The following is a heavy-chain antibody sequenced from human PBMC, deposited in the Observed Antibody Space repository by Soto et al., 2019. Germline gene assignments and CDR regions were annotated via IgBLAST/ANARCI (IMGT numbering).Heavy chain of an antibody. D-gene: IGHD3-10*01. V-gene: IGHV3-74*01. CDR2: IDNAGTDS. CDR1: GFTLSGRS. CDR3: ARGWFGPDV. Sequence: EVQLVESGVGLVQPGGSLRLSCAASGFTLSGRSMHWVRQAPGKGLVWVSGIDNAGTDSTYADSVKGRFTSSRDNAKNMLYLQMNRLRVEDTAVYYCARGWFGPDVWGKGTTVTVSS. J-gene: IGHJ6*04.